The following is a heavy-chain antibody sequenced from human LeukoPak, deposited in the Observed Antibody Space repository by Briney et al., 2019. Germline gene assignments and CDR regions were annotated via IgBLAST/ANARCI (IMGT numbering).Heavy chain of an antibody. Sequence: PGGSLRLSCAASGFTFSSYAMSWVRQAPGKGLEWVSAISGSGGSTYYADSVKGRFTISRDNSKNTLYVQMNSLRAEDTATHYCAKGTTYYDILTGYGYPYYFDYWGQGTLVTVSS. CDR3: AKGTTYYDILTGYGYPYYFDY. CDR1: GFTFSSYA. CDR2: ISGSGGST. J-gene: IGHJ4*02. V-gene: IGHV3-23*01. D-gene: IGHD3-9*01.